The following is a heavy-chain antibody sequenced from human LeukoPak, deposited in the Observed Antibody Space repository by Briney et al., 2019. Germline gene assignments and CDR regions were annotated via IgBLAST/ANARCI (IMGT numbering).Heavy chain of an antibody. Sequence: GGSLTLSCAASEFTFGDYDMSWVGQTLGKGLEWVSSISGDGLGTWYADSVRGRFTISRDKPRNTLYLQLNSLRVDDTAVYYCAKGPNFGSWRALDYWGQGSLVTVSS. CDR2: ISGDGLGT. CDR1: EFTFGDYD. J-gene: IGHJ4*02. CDR3: AKGPNFGSWRALDY. D-gene: IGHD3-10*01. V-gene: IGHV3-23*01.